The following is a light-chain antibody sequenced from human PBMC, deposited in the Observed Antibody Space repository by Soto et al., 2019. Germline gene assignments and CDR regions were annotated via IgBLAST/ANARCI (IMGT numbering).Light chain of an antibody. CDR2: STS. V-gene: IGLV8-61*01. CDR3: VLYMGSGIWV. Sequence: QAVVTQEPSLSVSPGGTVTLTCGLSSGSVSASNYPSWYQQTPGQAPRTLIYSTSTRSSGVPDRFSDSILGNKAALTITGAQAEDESDYHCVLYMGSGIWVFGGGTQLTVL. CDR1: SGSVSASNY. J-gene: IGLJ3*02.